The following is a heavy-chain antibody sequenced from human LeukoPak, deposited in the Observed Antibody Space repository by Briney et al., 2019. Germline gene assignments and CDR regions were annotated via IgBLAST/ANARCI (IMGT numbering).Heavy chain of an antibody. V-gene: IGHV4-39*01. Sequence: SETLSLTCTVSGGSISNSNYYWGWIRQSPGKGLEWIGSIYYSGNTNYNPPLKGRVTISVDTSENQFSLILSSVTAADTAVYYCARTILPRWWFDPWGQGTLVTVSS. CDR2: IYYSGNT. CDR1: GGSISNSNYY. J-gene: IGHJ5*02. CDR3: ARTILPRWWFDP. D-gene: IGHD2-21*01.